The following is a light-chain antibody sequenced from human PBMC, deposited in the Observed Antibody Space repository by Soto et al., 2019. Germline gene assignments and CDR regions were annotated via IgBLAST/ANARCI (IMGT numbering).Light chain of an antibody. CDR1: QSVSSSY. V-gene: IGKV3-20*01. CDR3: QKYNKWPWT. CDR2: GAS. J-gene: IGKJ1*01. Sequence: EIVLTQSPGTLSLSPVERATLSCRASQSVSSSYLAWYQQKPGQAPRLLIYGASSRATGIPDRFSGSGSGTDFTITISRLEPEDFAVYYCQKYNKWPWTFGQGNKVAIK.